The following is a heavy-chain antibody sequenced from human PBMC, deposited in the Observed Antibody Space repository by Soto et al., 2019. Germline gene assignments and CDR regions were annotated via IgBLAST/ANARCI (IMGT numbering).Heavy chain of an antibody. Sequence: QLQLQESGPGLVKPSETLSLTCTVSGGSISSSSYYWGWIRQPPGKGLEWIGSIYYSGSTYYNPSLKSRVTISVDTSKNQFSLKLSSVTAADTAVYYCLTQEMATITTEIAYDYWGQGTLVTVSS. CDR3: LTQEMATITTEIAYDY. CDR2: IYYSGST. J-gene: IGHJ4*02. V-gene: IGHV4-39*01. D-gene: IGHD5-12*01. CDR1: GGSISSSSYY.